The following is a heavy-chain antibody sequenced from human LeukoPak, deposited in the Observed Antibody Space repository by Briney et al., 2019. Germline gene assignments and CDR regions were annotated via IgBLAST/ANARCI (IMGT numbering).Heavy chain of an antibody. V-gene: IGHV4-39*01. CDR1: GGSISSSSYY. Sequence: SAPLSLTCTVSGGSISSSSYYWGWIRPPPGKGLEWIGIIYYSGSTYYNPSLKSRVTISVDTSKNQFSLKLSSVTAADTAVYYCACHADAFDIWGQGTMVTVSS. CDR3: ACHADAFDI. J-gene: IGHJ3*02. CDR2: IYYSGST.